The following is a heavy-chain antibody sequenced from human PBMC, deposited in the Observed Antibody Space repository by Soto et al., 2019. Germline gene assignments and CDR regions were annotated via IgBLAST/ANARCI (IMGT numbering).Heavy chain of an antibody. CDR3: AKDIYSNYDYYGMDV. J-gene: IGHJ6*02. CDR1: GFTFDDYA. CDR2: ISWNSGSI. Sequence: EVQLVESGGGLVQPGRSLRLSCAASGFTFDDYAMHWVRQAPGKGLEWVSGISWNSGSIGYGDSVKGRFTISRDNAKNSLYLQMNSLRAEDTALYYCAKDIYSNYDYYGMDVWGQGTTVTVSS. V-gene: IGHV3-9*01. D-gene: IGHD4-4*01.